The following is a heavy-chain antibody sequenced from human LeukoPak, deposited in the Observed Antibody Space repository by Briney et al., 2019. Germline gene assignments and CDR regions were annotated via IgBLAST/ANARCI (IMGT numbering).Heavy chain of an antibody. CDR2: IYNSATT. CDR3: AEGRDAYKTDY. D-gene: IGHD5-24*01. J-gene: IGHJ4*02. Sequence: PSETLSLTCAVSGGSISNYYWSWIRQPPGKGLEWIGYIYNSATTRYNPSLMSRVTMSVDTSKNQFSLKLSSVTAADTAIYYCAEGRDAYKTDYWGQGTLVTVSS. CDR1: GGSISNYY. V-gene: IGHV4-59*01.